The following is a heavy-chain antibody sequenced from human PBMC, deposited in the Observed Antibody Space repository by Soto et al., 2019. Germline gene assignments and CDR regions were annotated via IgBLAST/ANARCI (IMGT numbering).Heavy chain of an antibody. CDR1: GGSFRGYY. J-gene: IGHJ4*02. Sequence: SETLSLTCAVYGGSFRGYYWSWIRQPPGKGLEWIGEINHSGSTNYNPSLKSRVTISVDTSKNQFSLKLNSVTAADTAVYYCARALGYTYGHLPIDYWGQGTQVTVS. D-gene: IGHD5-18*01. CDR3: ARALGYTYGHLPIDY. V-gene: IGHV4-34*01. CDR2: INHSGST.